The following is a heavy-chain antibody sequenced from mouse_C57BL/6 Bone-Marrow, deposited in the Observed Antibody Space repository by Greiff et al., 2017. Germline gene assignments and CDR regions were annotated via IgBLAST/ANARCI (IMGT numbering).Heavy chain of an antibody. CDR3: TREGLRRYYLDY. CDR1: GFTFSSYA. CDR2: ISSGGDYI. D-gene: IGHD2-2*01. J-gene: IGHJ2*01. Sequence: DVMLVESGEGLVKPGGSLKLSCAASGFTFSSYAMSWVRQTPEKRLEWVAYISSGGDYIYYADTVKGRFTISRDNARNTLYLQMSSLKSEDTAMYYCTREGLRRYYLDYWGQGTTLTVSS. V-gene: IGHV5-9-1*02.